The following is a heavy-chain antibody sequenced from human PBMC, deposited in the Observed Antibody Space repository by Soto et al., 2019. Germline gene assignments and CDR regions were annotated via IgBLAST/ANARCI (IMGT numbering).Heavy chain of an antibody. CDR2: IIPIFGTA. CDR3: ARVGDYYDFDS. V-gene: IGHV1-69*06. Sequence: VASVKVSCKASGGTFSSYAISWVRQAPGQGLEWMGGIIPIFGTANYAQKFQGRVTITADKSTSTAYMELSSLRSEDTAVYYCARVGDYYDFDSWGQGTLVTVSS. J-gene: IGHJ5*01. CDR1: GGTFSSYA. D-gene: IGHD3-3*01.